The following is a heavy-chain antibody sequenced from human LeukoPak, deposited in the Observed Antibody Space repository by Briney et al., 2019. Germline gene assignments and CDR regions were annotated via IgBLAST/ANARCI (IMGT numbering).Heavy chain of an antibody. J-gene: IGHJ4*02. CDR2: INPNSGGT. D-gene: IGHD3-10*01. V-gene: IGHV1-2*02. Sequence: ASVKVSCKASGYTFTGYYMHWVRQAPGQGLEWMGWINPNSGGTNYAQKFQGRVTMTRDTSISTAYMELSRLRSDDTAVYYCARIVWFGEPHSGNDYWGQGTLVTVSS. CDR1: GYTFTGYY. CDR3: ARIVWFGEPHSGNDY.